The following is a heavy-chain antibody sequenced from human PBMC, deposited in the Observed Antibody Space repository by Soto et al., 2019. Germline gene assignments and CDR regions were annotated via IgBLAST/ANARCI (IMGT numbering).Heavy chain of an antibody. D-gene: IGHD6-13*01. V-gene: IGHV4-34*01. CDR3: ARFPFDRSSWTNPRYFDY. J-gene: IGHJ4*02. CDR2: INQSGFT. CDR1: GGSFSGYY. Sequence: QVQLQQWGAGLLKPAETLSLTCAVYGGSFSGYYWTWIRQPPGKGLEWIGEINQSGFTNYNPSLESRVTMSVDTSKNQFSLRLSSVTAADTAMYYCARFPFDRSSWTNPRYFDYWGQGTLVTVSS.